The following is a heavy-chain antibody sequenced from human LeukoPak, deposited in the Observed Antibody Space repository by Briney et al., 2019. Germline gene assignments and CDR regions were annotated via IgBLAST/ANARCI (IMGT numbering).Heavy chain of an antibody. D-gene: IGHD3-3*01. J-gene: IGHJ4*02. CDR1: GGSINSSSYY. Sequence: SETLSLTCSVSGGSINSSSYYWGWIRQPPGKGLEWIGSIYYSGSTYYNPSLKSRATISVDSSKKQFSLKLSSVIAADTVVYYCASWFQFWSGFYTGMVWGQGILVTVSS. CDR3: ASWFQFWSGFYTGMV. CDR2: IYYSGST. V-gene: IGHV4-39*01.